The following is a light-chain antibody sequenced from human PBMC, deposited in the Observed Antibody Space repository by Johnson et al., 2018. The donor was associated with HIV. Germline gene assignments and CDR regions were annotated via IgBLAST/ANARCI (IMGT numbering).Light chain of an antibody. V-gene: IGLV1-51*01. CDR2: DNN. CDR3: GTWDTRLRAGHV. Sequence: QSVLTQPPSVSAAPGQKVTISCSGSSSNIGNNYVSWYQQLPVTAPKLLIYDNNKRPSGIPDRFSGSKSGTSATLGITGLQTGDEADYDCGTWDTRLRAGHVFGTGTKVTVL. J-gene: IGLJ1*01. CDR1: SSNIGNNY.